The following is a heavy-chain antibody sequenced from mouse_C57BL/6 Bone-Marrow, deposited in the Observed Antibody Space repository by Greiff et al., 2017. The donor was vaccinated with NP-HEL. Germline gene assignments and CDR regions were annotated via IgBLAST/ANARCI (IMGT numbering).Heavy chain of an antibody. V-gene: IGHV1-81*01. Sequence: VKLMESGAELARPGASVKLSCKASGYTFTSYGISWVKQRTGQGLEWIGEIYPRSGNTYYNEKFKGKATLTADKSSSTAYMELRSLTSEDSAVYFCARGATVVRFDYWGQGTTLTVSS. CDR1: GYTFTSYG. D-gene: IGHD1-1*01. CDR2: IYPRSGNT. J-gene: IGHJ2*01. CDR3: ARGATVVRFDY.